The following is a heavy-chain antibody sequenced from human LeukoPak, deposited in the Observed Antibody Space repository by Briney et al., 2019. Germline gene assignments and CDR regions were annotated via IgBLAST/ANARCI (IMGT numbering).Heavy chain of an antibody. V-gene: IGHV3-30-3*01. CDR3: MRDYMGWFDP. Sequence: GGSLRLSCVASGFILSNFQMYWVRQAPGKGLEWVSIISLDGSTEFYADSVKGRFTISRDTASNTMHLEMNNLRIEDTAVYYCMRDYMGWFDPWGQGSLVTVSS. D-gene: IGHD3-10*01. CDR1: GFILSNFQ. J-gene: IGHJ5*02. CDR2: ISLDGSTE.